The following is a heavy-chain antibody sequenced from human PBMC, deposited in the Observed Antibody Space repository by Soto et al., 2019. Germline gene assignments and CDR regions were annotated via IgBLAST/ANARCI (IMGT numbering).Heavy chain of an antibody. CDR1: GFTFSRYA. CDR3: AWGPSSFSQIDY. D-gene: IGHD3-16*01. V-gene: IGHV3-23*01. Sequence: GWSLRLSCAASGFTFSRYAMRWVRQAPGKGLEWVSAISGTGGSTYYAHAVKGRFTISRDNSKNTLYVQMNSLRPEDTAVYYCAWGPSSFSQIDYWGRGTGVTVSS. CDR2: ISGTGGST. J-gene: IGHJ4*02.